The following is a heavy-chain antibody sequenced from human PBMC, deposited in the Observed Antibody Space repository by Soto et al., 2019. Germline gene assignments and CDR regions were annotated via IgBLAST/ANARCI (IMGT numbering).Heavy chain of an antibody. J-gene: IGHJ5*02. CDR1: GFTFSTYW. CDR2: INADGSTT. D-gene: IGHD3-3*02. V-gene: IGHV3-74*01. CDR3: ATVATHSYNWIDP. Sequence: EVQLVESGGGLVQPGGSLRLSCAASGFTFSTYWMHWVRQAPGKGLVWVSRINADGSTTTYADSVKGRFTISRDNAKNTLYLQMNSLRPEDTAVYFCATVATHSYNWIDPWGQGTLFTISS.